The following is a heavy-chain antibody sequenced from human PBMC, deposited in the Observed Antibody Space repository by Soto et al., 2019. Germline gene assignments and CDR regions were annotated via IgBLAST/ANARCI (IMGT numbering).Heavy chain of an antibody. D-gene: IGHD5-12*01. Sequence: SQTLSLTCAISGDRVSSNSAAWNWLRQSPSRGLEWLGRTYYRSKWYNDYAVSVKSRITINTDTSKNQFSLQLNSVTPEDTAVYYCAREGRHILAAPSRYYGMDVWGQGTTVTVSS. J-gene: IGHJ6*02. CDR3: AREGRHILAAPSRYYGMDV. CDR2: TYYRSKWYN. V-gene: IGHV6-1*01. CDR1: GDRVSSNSAA.